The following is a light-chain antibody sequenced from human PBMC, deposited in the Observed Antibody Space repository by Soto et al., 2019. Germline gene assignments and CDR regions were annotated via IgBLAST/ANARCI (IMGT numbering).Light chain of an antibody. J-gene: IGKJ5*01. CDR1: QSVRSN. CDR3: QHYDNWPIT. Sequence: EIWMTQSPATVAVSKGERATLSCRASQSVRSNLAWYQQKPGQAPRLLIYGASTRSTGFPARFSGSRSGTEFTLTISSLHSEDFEIYYCQHYDNWPITFGQGTRLEIK. V-gene: IGKV3-15*01. CDR2: GAS.